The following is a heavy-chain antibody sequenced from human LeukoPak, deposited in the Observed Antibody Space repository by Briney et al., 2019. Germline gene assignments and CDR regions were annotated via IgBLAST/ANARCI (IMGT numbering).Heavy chain of an antibody. D-gene: IGHD2-15*01. CDR3: ARDQNVEDYFDY. V-gene: IGHV3-21*01. Sequence: GGSLRLSCAAPGFTFSSYSMNWVRQAPGKGLEWVSSISSSSSYIYYADSVKGRFTISRDNAKNSLYLQMNSLRAEDTAVYYCARDQNVEDYFDYWGQGTLVTVSS. CDR1: GFTFSSYS. J-gene: IGHJ4*02. CDR2: ISSSSSYI.